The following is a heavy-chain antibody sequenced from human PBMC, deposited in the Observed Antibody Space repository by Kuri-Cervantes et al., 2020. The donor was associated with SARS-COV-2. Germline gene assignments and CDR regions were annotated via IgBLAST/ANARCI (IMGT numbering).Heavy chain of an antibody. D-gene: IGHD3-10*01. V-gene: IGHV1-46*01. CDR1: ESTFPNYD. J-gene: IGHJ6*03. CDR3: ARGRGYSGSGSYHLGYYYYYYMDV. Sequence: ASVKVSCKAPESTFPNYDINWVRQVTGQGLEWMGIINPSGGSTSYAQKFQGRVTMTRDTSTSTVYMELSSLRSEDTAVYYCARGRGYSGSGSYHLGYYYYYYMDVWGKGTTVTVSS. CDR2: INPSGGST.